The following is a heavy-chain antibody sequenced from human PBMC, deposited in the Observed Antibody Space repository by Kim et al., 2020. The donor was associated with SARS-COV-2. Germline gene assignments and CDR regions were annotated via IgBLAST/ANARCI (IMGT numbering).Heavy chain of an antibody. J-gene: IGHJ4*02. CDR1: GLPFSGSA. CDR3: TSPGVNTDF. CDR2: IRSRDNNYAT. Sequence: GGSLRLSCAVSGLPFSGSAIHWVRQASGKGLEWVGHIRSRDNNYATSYAASVNGRFTISRDDSRNTAYLQMDSLKTEDTAVYYCTSPGVNTDFWGQGTLV. D-gene: IGHD3-22*01. V-gene: IGHV3-73*01.